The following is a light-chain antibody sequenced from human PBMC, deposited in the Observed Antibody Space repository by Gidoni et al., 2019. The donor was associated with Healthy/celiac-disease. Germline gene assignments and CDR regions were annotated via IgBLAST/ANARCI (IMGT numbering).Light chain of an antibody. J-gene: IGKJ1*01. Sequence: EIVMTQSPAPLSVSPGERATLSCRASQSVSSNLAWYQQKPGQAPRLRIYGASTRATGIPARFSGRGAGKEFTITISRLQSEDFAVYYCQQYNNWPWTFGQGTKVEIK. V-gene: IGKV3-15*01. CDR3: QQYNNWPWT. CDR2: GAS. CDR1: QSVSSN.